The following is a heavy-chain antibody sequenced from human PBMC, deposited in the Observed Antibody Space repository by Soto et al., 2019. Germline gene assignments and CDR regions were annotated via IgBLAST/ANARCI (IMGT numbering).Heavy chain of an antibody. CDR1: GFTFSIYS. CDR2: ISSSSSYI. Sequence: PGGSLRLSCAASGFTFSIYSMNWVRQAPGKGLEWVSSISSSSSYIYYADSVKGRFTISRDNAKNSLYLQMNSLRAEDTAVYYCARARAPYSSSPNWFDPWGQGTLVTVSS. J-gene: IGHJ5*02. CDR3: ARARAPYSSSPNWFDP. D-gene: IGHD6-13*01. V-gene: IGHV3-21*01.